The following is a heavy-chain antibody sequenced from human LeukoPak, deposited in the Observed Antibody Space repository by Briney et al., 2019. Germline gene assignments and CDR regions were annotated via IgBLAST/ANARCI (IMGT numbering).Heavy chain of an antibody. CDR2: IYPGDSDT. CDR1: GYSFNSYW. V-gene: IGHV5-51*01. J-gene: IGHJ4*02. D-gene: IGHD2-2*01. CDR3: AGNPGYFGRASCYGGGGGSNYFDS. Sequence: GKSLKISCKGSGYSFNSYWIGWVRQMPGKGLEWMGIIYPGDSDTRYSPSFQGQVTISADKSISTTYLQWSSLKPSDTATYYGAGNPGYFGRASCYGGGGGSNYFDSWGQGTLVTVSS.